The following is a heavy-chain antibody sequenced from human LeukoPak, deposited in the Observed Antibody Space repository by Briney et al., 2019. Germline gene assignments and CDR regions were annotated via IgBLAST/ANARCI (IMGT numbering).Heavy chain of an antibody. CDR2: INHSGST. J-gene: IGHJ3*02. Sequence: SETLSLTCAVYGGSFSGYYWSWIRQPPGKGLEWIGEINHSGSTNYNPSLKSRVTISVDTSKNQFSLKLSSVTAADTAVYYCARNPVVPAALPRVGAFDIWGQGTMVTVSS. V-gene: IGHV4-34*01. D-gene: IGHD2-2*01. CDR1: GGSFSGYY. CDR3: ARNPVVPAALPRVGAFDI.